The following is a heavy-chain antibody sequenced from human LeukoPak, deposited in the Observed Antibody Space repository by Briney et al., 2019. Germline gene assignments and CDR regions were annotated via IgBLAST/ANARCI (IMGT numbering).Heavy chain of an antibody. J-gene: IGHJ4*02. CDR2: ISTSSIYI. Sequence: GGSLRLSCAASGFTFDDYAMHWVRQAPGKGLEWVSSISTSSIYIYYADSVKGRFTISRDNAKNSLYLQMNSLRAEDTALYYCARRFDYWGQGTLVTVSS. CDR3: ARRFDY. V-gene: IGHV3-21*01. CDR1: GFTFDDYA.